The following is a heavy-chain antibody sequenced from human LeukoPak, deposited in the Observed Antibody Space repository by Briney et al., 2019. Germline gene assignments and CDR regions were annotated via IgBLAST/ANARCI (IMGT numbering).Heavy chain of an antibody. CDR3: AKDYSRGLGLDYFDC. Sequence: GGSLRLSCAASGFTFSSYAMSWVRQAPGKGLEWVSAISGSGGSTYYADSVKGRFTISRDNSKNTLYLQMNSLRAEDTAVYYCAKDYSRGLGLDYFDCWGQGTLVTVSS. CDR2: ISGSGGST. CDR1: GFTFSSYA. D-gene: IGHD1-26*01. V-gene: IGHV3-23*01. J-gene: IGHJ4*02.